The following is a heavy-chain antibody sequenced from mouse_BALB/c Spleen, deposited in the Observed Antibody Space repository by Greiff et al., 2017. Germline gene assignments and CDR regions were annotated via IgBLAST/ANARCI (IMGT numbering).Heavy chain of an antibody. CDR2: IDTANGNT. CDR1: GFNIKDTY. CDR3: ARFPYDYDGDWYFDV. J-gene: IGHJ1*01. D-gene: IGHD2-4*01. Sequence: EVQLQQSGAELVKPGASVKLSCTASGFNIKDTYMHWVKQRPEQGLEWIGRIDTANGNTKYDPKFQGKATITADTSSNTAYLQLSSLTSEDTAVYYCARFPYDYDGDWYFDVWGAGTTVTVSS. V-gene: IGHV14-3*02.